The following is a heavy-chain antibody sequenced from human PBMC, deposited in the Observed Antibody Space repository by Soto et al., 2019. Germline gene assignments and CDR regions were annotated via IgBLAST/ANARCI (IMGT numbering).Heavy chain of an antibody. CDR1: GYTFTSYG. Sequence: QVQLVQSGAEVTKPGASVKVSCKASGYTFTSYGISWVRQAPGQGLEWMGWISAYNGNTNYAQKLQGRVTMTTDTSTSTAYMELRSLRSDDTAVYYCARTTYCSSTSCYRGGCDYWGQGTLVTVSS. CDR2: ISAYNGNT. J-gene: IGHJ4*02. CDR3: ARTTYCSSTSCYRGGCDY. V-gene: IGHV1-18*01. D-gene: IGHD2-2*01.